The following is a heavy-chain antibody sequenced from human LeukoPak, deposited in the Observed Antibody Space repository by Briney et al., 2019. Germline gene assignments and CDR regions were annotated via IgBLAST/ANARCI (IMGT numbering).Heavy chain of an antibody. Sequence: GASVKVSCKASGYTFTGYYMHWVRQAPGQGLEWMGWINPNSGGTNYAQKFQGRVTMTRDTSISTAYMELSRLRSDDTAVYYCARVDGYYDSSGYNYFLDYWGQGTLVTVSS. J-gene: IGHJ4*02. V-gene: IGHV1-2*02. CDR1: GYTFTGYY. D-gene: IGHD3-22*01. CDR3: ARVDGYYDSSGYNYFLDY. CDR2: INPNSGGT.